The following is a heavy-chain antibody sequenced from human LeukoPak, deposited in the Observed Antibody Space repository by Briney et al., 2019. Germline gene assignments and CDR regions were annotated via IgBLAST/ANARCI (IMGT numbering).Heavy chain of an antibody. CDR3: ARDSPHQRFDY. J-gene: IGHJ4*02. V-gene: IGHV1-2*02. CDR1: GYTFIDYW. CDR2: IDLKNGDI. Sequence: ASVKVSCKASGYTFIDYWIHWVRQAPGQGLEWMGRIDLKNGDITSAQKFQGRVTMNRDKSISTTYMDLGGLGTDDTAVYYCARDSPHQRFDYWGQGTLVTVSS.